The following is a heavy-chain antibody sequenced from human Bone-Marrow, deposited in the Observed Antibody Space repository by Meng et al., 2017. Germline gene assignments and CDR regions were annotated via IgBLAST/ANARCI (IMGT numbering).Heavy chain of an antibody. Sequence: GESLKISCAASGYNFNIYYMAWIRQAPGKGLEWVSYISRSSNTIYYPDSVKGRFTISRDNAKSSIYLQMNSLTAEDTAVYYCARRAFAADYFDYWGQGTLVTVSS. CDR1: GYNFNIYY. J-gene: IGHJ4*02. CDR3: ARRAFAADYFDY. V-gene: IGHV3-11*01. D-gene: IGHD1-26*01. CDR2: ISRSSNTI.